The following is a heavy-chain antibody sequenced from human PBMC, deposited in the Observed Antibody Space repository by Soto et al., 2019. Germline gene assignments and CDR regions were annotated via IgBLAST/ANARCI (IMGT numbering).Heavy chain of an antibody. CDR3: AKDPSLYNWKRGQYYYYYYGMDV. D-gene: IGHD1-20*01. Sequence: EVQLLESGGGLVQPGGSLRLSCAASGFTFSSYAMSWVRQAPGKGLEWVSAISGSGGSTYYADSVKGRFTISRDNSKNTLYLQMNSLRAEDTAVYYCAKDPSLYNWKRGQYYYYYYGMDVWGHGTTVTVSS. CDR2: ISGSGGST. J-gene: IGHJ6*02. V-gene: IGHV3-23*01. CDR1: GFTFSSYA.